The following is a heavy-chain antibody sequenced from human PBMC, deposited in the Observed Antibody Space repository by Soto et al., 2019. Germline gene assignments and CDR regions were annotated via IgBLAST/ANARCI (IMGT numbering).Heavy chain of an antibody. Sequence: QVQLVQSGAEVKKPGSSVRVSCKASGGTFSSYAISWVRQAPGQGLEWMGGIIPIFDTADYAQKFQGRVTIPADESTRTAYMELSSLRSEATAVYYCATHPMATITYYSGMDVWGQGTTVTVSS. J-gene: IGHJ6*02. CDR2: IIPIFDTA. CDR1: GGTFSSYA. V-gene: IGHV1-69*12. D-gene: IGHD5-12*01. CDR3: ATHPMATITYYSGMDV.